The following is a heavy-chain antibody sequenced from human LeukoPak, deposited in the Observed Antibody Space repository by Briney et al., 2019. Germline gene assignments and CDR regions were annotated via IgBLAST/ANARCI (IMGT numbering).Heavy chain of an antibody. CDR3: ARVGFRTYYYDSSGYYYGFGAFDI. V-gene: IGHV3-21*01. D-gene: IGHD3-22*01. J-gene: IGHJ3*02. Sequence: GGSMRPSCAASEFTFRSYSMQWVRQAPGQGLEWTSSITSSRYIYYADSVKGRFTISRDNAKNSLYLQMNSLRVEDTAVYYCARVGFRTYYYDSSGYYYGFGAFDIWGQGTMVTVSS. CDR1: EFTFRSYS. CDR2: ITSSRYI.